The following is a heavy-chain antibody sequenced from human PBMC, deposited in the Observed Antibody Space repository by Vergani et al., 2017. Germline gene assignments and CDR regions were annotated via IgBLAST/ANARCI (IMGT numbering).Heavy chain of an antibody. Sequence: QVQLVETGGGLVKTGGSLRLSCAASGFTFSDYYMRWVRQAPGKGLEWVSYISSSGSTIYYADSVKGRFTISRDNAKNSLYLQMNRLRAEDTAVYYCASDHYTFMTTETFDYWGQGTLVTVSS. D-gene: IGHD4-17*01. V-gene: IGHV3-11*01. CDR1: GFTFSDYY. J-gene: IGHJ4*02. CDR2: ISSSGSTI. CDR3: ASDHYTFMTTETFDY.